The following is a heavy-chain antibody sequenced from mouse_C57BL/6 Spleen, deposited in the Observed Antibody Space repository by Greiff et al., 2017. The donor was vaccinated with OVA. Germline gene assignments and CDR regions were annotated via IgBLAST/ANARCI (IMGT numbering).Heavy chain of an antibody. J-gene: IGHJ2*01. D-gene: IGHD1-1*01. Sequence: QVQLQQSGAELVKPGASVKLSCKASGYTFTSYWMHWVKQRPGQGLEWIGMIHPNSGSTNYNEKFKSKATLTVDKSSSTAYMQLSSLTSEDSAVYYCARGGIITPLVALDYWGQGTTLTVSS. CDR2: IHPNSGST. V-gene: IGHV1-64*01. CDR3: ARGGIITPLVALDY. CDR1: GYTFTSYW.